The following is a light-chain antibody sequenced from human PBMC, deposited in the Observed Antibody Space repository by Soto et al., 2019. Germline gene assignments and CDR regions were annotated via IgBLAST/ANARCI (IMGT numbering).Light chain of an antibody. Sequence: QSALTQPASVSGSPGQSITISCIGTSSDVGGYTTVSWYQQHTGKAPKLMIYGVSKRVSGVSDRFSASKSGNAASLTISGLRADDEADYYCSSYGSINTVIFGGGTKVTVL. CDR3: SSYGSINTVI. J-gene: IGLJ2*01. CDR1: SSDVGGYTT. V-gene: IGLV2-14*03. CDR2: GVS.